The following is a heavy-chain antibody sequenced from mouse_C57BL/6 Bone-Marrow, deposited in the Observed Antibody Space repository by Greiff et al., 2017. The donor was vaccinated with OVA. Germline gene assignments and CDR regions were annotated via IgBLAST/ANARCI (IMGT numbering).Heavy chain of an antibody. CDR2: IYPGSGNT. Sequence: QVQLKESGAELVRPGASVKLSCKASGYTFTDYYINWVKQRPGQGLEWIARIYPGSGNTYYNEKVKGKATLTAEKSSSTAYMQLSSLTSEDSAVYFCAGGQLRLRWPFFDYWGQGTTLTVSS. D-gene: IGHD3-2*02. CDR1: GYTFTDYY. CDR3: AGGQLRLRWPFFDY. J-gene: IGHJ2*01. V-gene: IGHV1-76*01.